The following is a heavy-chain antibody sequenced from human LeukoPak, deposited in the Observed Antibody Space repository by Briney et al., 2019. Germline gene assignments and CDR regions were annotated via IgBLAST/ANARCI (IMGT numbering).Heavy chain of an antibody. CDR3: ARDLRGPHDY. V-gene: IGHV3-74*01. CDR1: GFTFSIYW. J-gene: IGHJ4*02. CDR2: ISRDGSST. D-gene: IGHD4-17*01. Sequence: PGGSLRLSCAASGFTFSIYWMHWVRQAPGKGLVWVSRISRDGSSTNYADSVKGRFTISRDNAENTLYLQMNSLRAEDTALYYCARDLRGPHDYWGQGVLVSVSS.